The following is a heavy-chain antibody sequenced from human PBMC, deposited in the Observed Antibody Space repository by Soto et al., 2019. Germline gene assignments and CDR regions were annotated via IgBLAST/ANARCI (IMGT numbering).Heavy chain of an antibody. Sequence: QVQLVQSGAEVKKPGSSVKVSCKASGDTFSSYAINWVRQAPGQGLEWMGGIIPMFGTANYEQKLKGIVKITAGESTSTVYMELSSLRSEDTAVYYCARVGPAHYYDSSGYYSPLDYWGQGTLVTVSS. D-gene: IGHD3-22*01. CDR3: ARVGPAHYYDSSGYYSPLDY. CDR1: GDTFSSYA. J-gene: IGHJ4*02. CDR2: IIPMFGTA. V-gene: IGHV1-69*01.